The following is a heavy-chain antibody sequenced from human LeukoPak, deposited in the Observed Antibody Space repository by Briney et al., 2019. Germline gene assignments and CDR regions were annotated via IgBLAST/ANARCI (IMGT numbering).Heavy chain of an antibody. CDR2: VSSNGGST. D-gene: IGHD4-23*01. CDR3: ASSDDYGGNRFDY. Sequence: GGSLRLSCSASGFTFSDYAMHWVRQAPGKGLEYVSAVSSNGGSTNYADSVKGRFTISRDNSKNTLYLQMNSLRAEDTAVYYCASSDDYGGNRFDYWGQGTLVTVSS. CDR1: GFTFSDYA. J-gene: IGHJ4*02. V-gene: IGHV3-64*04.